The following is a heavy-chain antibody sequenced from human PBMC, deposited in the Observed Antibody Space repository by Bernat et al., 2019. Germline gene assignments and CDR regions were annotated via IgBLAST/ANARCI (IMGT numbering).Heavy chain of an antibody. J-gene: IGHJ4*02. D-gene: IGHD2-15*01. Sequence: QLQMQESGPGLVKPSETLSLTFTVSGGSISSGSYYWTWIRQPPGKGLEWIGNIYNSGSTYYSPSLKSRVTISVDTSKNQFSLKLTSVTAADTAVYYCARRRGGSSECDYWGQGTLVTVSS. CDR1: GGSISSGSYY. V-gene: IGHV4-39*01. CDR3: ARRRGGSSECDY. CDR2: IYNSGST.